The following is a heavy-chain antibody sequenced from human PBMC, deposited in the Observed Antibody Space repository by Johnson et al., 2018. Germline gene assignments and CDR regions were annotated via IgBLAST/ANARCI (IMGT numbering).Heavy chain of an antibody. CDR1: GFTFSTYA. D-gene: IGHD3-22*01. Sequence: QLVQSGGGLVQPGGSLRLSCAASGFTFSTYAMHWVRQAPGKGLEYVSTISRNVDSTYYANAVKGRFTISRDNSKNTLYLQMASLRAEDMAVYSCARDTSGYSYEYIQYWGQGTLVTVSS. V-gene: IGHV3-64*01. J-gene: IGHJ1*01. CDR2: ISRNVDST. CDR3: ARDTSGYSYEYIQY.